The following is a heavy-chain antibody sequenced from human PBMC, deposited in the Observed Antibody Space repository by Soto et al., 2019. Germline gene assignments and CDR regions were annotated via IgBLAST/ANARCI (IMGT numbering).Heavy chain of an antibody. Sequence: PGGSLRLSCAASGFTFSNAWMNWVRQAPGKGLEWVGRIKSKTDGGTTDYAAPVKGRFTISRDDSKNTLYLQMNSLKTEDTAVYYCTTVPGPAYNWNSYYYYGMDVWGQGTTVTVSS. CDR2: IKSKTDGGTT. J-gene: IGHJ6*02. CDR3: TTVPGPAYNWNSYYYYGMDV. D-gene: IGHD1-7*01. CDR1: GFTFSNAW. V-gene: IGHV3-15*07.